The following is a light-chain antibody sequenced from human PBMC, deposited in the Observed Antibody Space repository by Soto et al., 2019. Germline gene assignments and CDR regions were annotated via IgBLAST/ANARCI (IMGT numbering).Light chain of an antibody. CDR3: QQSHSTPLT. CDR2: GAS. V-gene: IGKV1-39*01. CDR1: LRISKY. J-gene: IGKJ4*01. Sequence: DIKFIQSPSSLSASVGDRVTITCRASLRISKYLNWYQQKPGKAPKLLIYGASTLQSGVPSRFSGSGSGTDFALTITNLQPEDSATYFCQQSHSTPLTFGGGTKVDIK.